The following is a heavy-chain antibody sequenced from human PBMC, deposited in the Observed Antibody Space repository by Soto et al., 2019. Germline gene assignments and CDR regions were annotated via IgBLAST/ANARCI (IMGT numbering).Heavy chain of an antibody. V-gene: IGHV1-8*01. CDR3: ETRRSMVRGVNHMDV. CDR2: MNPNTGNT. D-gene: IGHD3-10*01. J-gene: IGHJ6*02. Sequence: QVQLVQSGAEVKKPGASVKVSCKASGYTFTNYDINWVRQAPGQGLEWMGWMNPNTGNTGYGHKFQGRVTMTRDNSISTAFMELSSLRSEDTAVYYCETRRSMVRGVNHMDVWGRGPTVTVSS. CDR1: GYTFTNYD.